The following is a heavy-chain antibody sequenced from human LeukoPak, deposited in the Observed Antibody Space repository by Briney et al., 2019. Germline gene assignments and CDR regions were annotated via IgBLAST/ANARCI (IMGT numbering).Heavy chain of an antibody. V-gene: IGHV3-30*18. D-gene: IGHD5-18*01. CDR3: AKDRVDVAMVPLYGLDV. J-gene: IGHJ6*02. CDR2: ISYDASNK. CDR1: GFTFSSYA. Sequence: PGGSLRLSCAASGFTFSSYAMSWVRQAPGKGLEWVAVISYDASNKYYADSVKGRFTISRDNSKNTLYLQMNSLRAEDTAVYYCAKDRVDVAMVPLYGLDVWGQGTTVTVFS.